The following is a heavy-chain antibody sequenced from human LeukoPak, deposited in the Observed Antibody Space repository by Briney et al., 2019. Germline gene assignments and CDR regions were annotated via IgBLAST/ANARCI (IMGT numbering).Heavy chain of an antibody. J-gene: IGHJ4*02. D-gene: IGHD4-23*01. CDR3: ARGVAVATAYYFDY. Sequence: GASVKVSCKTSGFTFSAYGIAWVRQAPGHGPEWMGWISNHNGNTNYARKFQGRITMTTDTSTGTGFMELRSLESDDTADYYCARGVAVATAYYFDYWGRGTLVTVAS. CDR1: GFTFSAYG. V-gene: IGHV1-18*01. CDR2: ISNHNGNT.